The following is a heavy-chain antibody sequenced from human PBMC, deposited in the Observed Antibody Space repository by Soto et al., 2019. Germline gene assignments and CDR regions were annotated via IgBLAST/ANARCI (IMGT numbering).Heavy chain of an antibody. V-gene: IGHV3-23*01. CDR1: GFTFSSYA. CDR3: AKGSSTSCYAYLGS. Sequence: PGGSLRLSCAASGFTFSSYAMSWARQAPGKGLEWVSVISGSGSGAYYADSAKGRFTISRDNSENALYLQMSSLRAEDTAVYYCAKGSSTSCYAYLGSWGRGTLVTVS. CDR2: ISGSGSGA. J-gene: IGHJ5*02. D-gene: IGHD2-2*01.